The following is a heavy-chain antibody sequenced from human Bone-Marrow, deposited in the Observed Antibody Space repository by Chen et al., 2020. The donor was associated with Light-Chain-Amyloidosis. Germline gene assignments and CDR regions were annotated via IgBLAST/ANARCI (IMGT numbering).Heavy chain of an antibody. CDR2: INEDGGTT. CDR1: GFTLTTYW. J-gene: IGHJ4*02. D-gene: IGHD2-15*01. Sequence: EVQVVESGGGLVQPGGSLRLSCSASGFTLTTYWMHWVRQAPGKGLVWVERINEDGGTTNYAESVRGRFTISRDTAKNILYLQMNSLRAEDTALYYCAKDFGGRDDYWGQGTLVTVSS. V-gene: IGHV3-74*01. CDR3: AKDFGGRDDY.